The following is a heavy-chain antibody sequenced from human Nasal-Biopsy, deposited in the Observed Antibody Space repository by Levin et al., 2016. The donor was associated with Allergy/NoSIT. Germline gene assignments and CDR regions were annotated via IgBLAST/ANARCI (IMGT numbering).Heavy chain of an antibody. V-gene: IGHV4-34*08. D-gene: IGHD1-1*01. CDR3: ATGRGSGNPIRT. CDR2: VDHSGVT. J-gene: IGHJ4*02. Sequence: ESLKISCAASGLTFINAWMSWVRQAPGKGLEWVGEVDHSGVTNYNPSLKSRLTISLDTSKSQFSLMLKSVTAADTAVYFCATGRGSGNPIRTWGQGTLVTVSS. CDR1: GLTFINAW.